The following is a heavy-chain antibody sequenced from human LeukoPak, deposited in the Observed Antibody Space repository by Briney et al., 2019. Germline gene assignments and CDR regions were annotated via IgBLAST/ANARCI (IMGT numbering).Heavy chain of an antibody. J-gene: IGHJ4*02. D-gene: IGHD4-23*01. CDR2: ISGDGIAT. CDR3: AKDHVYGGADD. V-gene: IGHV3-43*02. CDR1: GFTFNRYA. Sequence: GGSLRLSCAASGFTFNRYAMHWVRQAPGKGLEWVGLISGDGIATYYLDSVKGRFTISRDNSKNSLYLHMNSLRSEDTALYYCAKDHVYGGADDWGQGTLVTVSS.